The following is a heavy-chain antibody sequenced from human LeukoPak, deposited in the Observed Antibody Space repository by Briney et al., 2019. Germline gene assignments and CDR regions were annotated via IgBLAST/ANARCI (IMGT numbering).Heavy chain of an antibody. Sequence: SETLSLTCTVSGGSISSDCWSWIRQPPGKGLEWIGYIYYSGSTKYNPSLKSRVTISVDTSKNQFSLKLSSVTAADTAVYYCARHVAYSGSLRSRIDAFDIWGQGTMVTVSS. CDR2: IYYSGST. CDR1: GGSISSDC. CDR3: ARHVAYSGSLRSRIDAFDI. D-gene: IGHD1-26*01. J-gene: IGHJ3*02. V-gene: IGHV4-59*08.